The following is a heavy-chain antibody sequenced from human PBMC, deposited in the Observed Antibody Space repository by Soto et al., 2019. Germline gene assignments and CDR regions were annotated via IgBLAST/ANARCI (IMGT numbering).Heavy chain of an antibody. CDR3: ARRVPSGSGADYYGMDV. D-gene: IGHD3-10*01. CDR2: IYPGDSDT. V-gene: IGHV5-51*01. Sequence: GESLKISCKGSGYIFTSHWIAWVRQMPGKGLEWMGIIYPGDSDTIYSPSFQGQVTFSVDKSISTVYLQWTTLKASDTAMYYCARRVPSGSGADYYGMDVWGQGTTVTVSS. J-gene: IGHJ6*02. CDR1: GYIFTSHW.